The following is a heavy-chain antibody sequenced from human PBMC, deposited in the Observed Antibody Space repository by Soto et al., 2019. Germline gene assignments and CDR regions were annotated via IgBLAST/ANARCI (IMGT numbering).Heavy chain of an antibody. V-gene: IGHV4-59*01. CDR2: IYYSGST. CDR3: ARLDFDWLRAFDI. J-gene: IGHJ3*02. D-gene: IGHD3-9*01. Sequence: SETLSLACTASGDSISISYWGWFRQPPGKGLEWIGYIYYSGSTNYNPSLRSRVTISVDTSKNQFSLKLSSVTAADTAVYYCARLDFDWLRAFDIWGQGTMVTVS. CDR1: GDSISISY.